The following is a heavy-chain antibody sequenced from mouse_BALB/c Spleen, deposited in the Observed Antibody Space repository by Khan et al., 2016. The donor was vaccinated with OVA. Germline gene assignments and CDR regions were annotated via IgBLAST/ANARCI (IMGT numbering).Heavy chain of an antibody. J-gene: IGHJ3*01. CDR2: IWSAGST. CDR1: GFSLNNYS. V-gene: IGHV2-2*02. Sequence: QVQLQQSGPGLVQPSQSLSITCTVSGFSLNNYSVHWVRQSPGKGLEWLGVIWSAGSTDYNAAFISRLTISKDNSRSQVFFKMNSLQPNDTAIYXCARRGYGYGRGALFAYWGQGTLVTVSA. CDR3: ARRGYGYGRGALFAY. D-gene: IGHD2-2*01.